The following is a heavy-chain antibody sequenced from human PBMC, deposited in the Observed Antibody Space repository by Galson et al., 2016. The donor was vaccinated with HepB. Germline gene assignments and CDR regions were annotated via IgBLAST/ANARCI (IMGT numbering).Heavy chain of an antibody. Sequence: SVKVSCKASGVTFSRYTINWMRQSPRQGLEWMGRIIPIFGIANYAQTFQGRVTITADKSTRTAYMDLRSLRSEHTAVYHCASDAAETRSYYYGMDVWGQGTTVTVSS. CDR2: IIPIFGIA. CDR1: GVTFSRYT. V-gene: IGHV1-69*02. J-gene: IGHJ6*02. D-gene: IGHD2-2*01. CDR3: ASDAAETRSYYYGMDV.